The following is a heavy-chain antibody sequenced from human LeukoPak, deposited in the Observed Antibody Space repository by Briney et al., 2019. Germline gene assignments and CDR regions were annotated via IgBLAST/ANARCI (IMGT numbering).Heavy chain of an antibody. CDR3: ARDLTPDAFDI. D-gene: IGHD4-23*01. CDR1: GFTVSGNY. CDR2: IYSGGST. J-gene: IGHJ3*02. Sequence: GGSLRLSCAASGFTVSGNYMTWVRQAPGKGLEWVSVIYSGGSTDYADSVKGRFTTSRDNSKNTLYLQMNTLRAEDTAVYYCARDLTPDAFDIWGQGTMVTVSS. V-gene: IGHV3-53*01.